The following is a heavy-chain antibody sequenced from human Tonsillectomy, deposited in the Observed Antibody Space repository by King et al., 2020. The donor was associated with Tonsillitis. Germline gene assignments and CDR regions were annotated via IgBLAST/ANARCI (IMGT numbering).Heavy chain of an antibody. CDR3: AKEEVGFDY. Sequence: VQLVESGGGVVQPGRSLRLCCAASGFTFSSYGMHWVRQAPGKGLEWVAVISYDGSNKYYADSVKGRFTISRDNSKNTLYLQMNSLRAEDTAVYYCAKEEVGFDYWDQGTLVTVSS. CDR2: ISYDGSNK. J-gene: IGHJ4*02. V-gene: IGHV3-30*18. CDR1: GFTFSSYG.